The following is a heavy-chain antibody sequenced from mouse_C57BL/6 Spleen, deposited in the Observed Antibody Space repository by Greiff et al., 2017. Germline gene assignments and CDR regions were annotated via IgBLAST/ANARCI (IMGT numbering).Heavy chain of an antibody. V-gene: IGHV1-18*01. CDR1: GYTFTDYN. CDR2: INPNNGGT. J-gene: IGHJ4*01. Sequence: VHVKQSGPELVKPGASVKIPCKASGYTFTDYNMDWVKQSHGKSLEWIGDINPNNGGTIYNQKFKGKATLTVDKSSSTAYMELRSLTSEDTAVYYCARWSPYDYDDAMDYWGQGTSVTVSS. CDR3: ARWSPYDYDDAMDY. D-gene: IGHD2-4*01.